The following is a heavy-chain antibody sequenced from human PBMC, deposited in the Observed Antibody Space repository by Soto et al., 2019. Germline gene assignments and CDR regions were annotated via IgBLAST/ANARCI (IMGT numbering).Heavy chain of an antibody. CDR2: VIPLLDAA. J-gene: IGHJ6*03. CDR1: GDTFNART. CDR3: ASGNTQMTQDRMGFYYNMDG. D-gene: IGHD1-26*01. V-gene: IGHV1-69*08. Sequence: QVQLVQYGAEVKNPGSSVKISCTASGDTFNARTFNWVRRAPGQGLEWMGRVIPLLDAANYAEKFQDRVTITADTSTTTTYMELRGLKSEDSAIYYCASGNTQMTQDRMGFYYNMDGWGKGTTFTVSS.